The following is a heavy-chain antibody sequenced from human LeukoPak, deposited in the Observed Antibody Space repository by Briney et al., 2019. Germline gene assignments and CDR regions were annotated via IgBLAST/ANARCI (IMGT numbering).Heavy chain of an antibody. V-gene: IGHV3-21*01. Sequence: GGSLRLSCAASGFTFRSYSMNWVRQAPGKGLEWVSTISRNSNYIYYADSVKGRFTISRDNAKNSLSLQMNSLRAEDTAVYYCARDEFIWGRGTMVTVSS. CDR2: ISRNSNYI. CDR1: GFTFRSYS. CDR3: ARDEFI. J-gene: IGHJ3*02.